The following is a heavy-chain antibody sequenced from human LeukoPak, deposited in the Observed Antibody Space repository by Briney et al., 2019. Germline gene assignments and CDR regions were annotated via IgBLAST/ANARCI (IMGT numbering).Heavy chain of an antibody. V-gene: IGHV4-39*01. D-gene: IGHD2-15*01. CDR1: GVSISSSDYY. CDR2: IYYGGST. Sequence: PSETLSLTCTVSGVSISSSDYYWGWIRQPPGKGLEWIGSIYYGGSTYYNPSLKSRVTISVDTSMNQFSLKLSFVTTADTAVYYCAGALGYCSGGSCTRGYNWFDPWGQGTLVTVPS. CDR3: AGALGYCSGGSCTRGYNWFDP. J-gene: IGHJ5*02.